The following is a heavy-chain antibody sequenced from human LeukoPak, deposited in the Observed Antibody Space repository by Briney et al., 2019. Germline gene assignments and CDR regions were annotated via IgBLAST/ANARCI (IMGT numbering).Heavy chain of an antibody. V-gene: IGHV4-34*01. D-gene: IGHD2-2*01. J-gene: IGHJ4*02. Sequence: SETLSLTCAVYGGSFSGYYWSWIRQPPGKGLEWIGEITHTGTTNYNPSLKTRVTISVDTSKNQFSLKLSFVTAADTAVYYCAGPYCSSTSCYLGYWGQGTLVTVSS. CDR2: ITHTGTT. CDR3: AGPYCSSTSCYLGY. CDR1: GGSFSGYY.